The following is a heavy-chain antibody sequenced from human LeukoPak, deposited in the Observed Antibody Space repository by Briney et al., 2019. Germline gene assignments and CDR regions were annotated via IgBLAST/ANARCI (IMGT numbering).Heavy chain of an antibody. CDR2: IRSKANRYAT. J-gene: IGHJ4*02. Sequence: GGSLRLSCAASGFTFSGSAMHWVRQASGKGLEWVGRIRSKANRYATTYAASVKGRSAISRDDSKNTAFLEMNSLKTEDTAVYYCIDYWGQGTLVTVSS. V-gene: IGHV3-73*01. CDR3: IDY. CDR1: GFTFSGSA.